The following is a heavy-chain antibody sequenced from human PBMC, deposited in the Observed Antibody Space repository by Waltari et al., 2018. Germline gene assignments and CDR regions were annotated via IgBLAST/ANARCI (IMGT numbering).Heavy chain of an antibody. V-gene: IGHV4-4*02. CDR1: GGSISSSNW. CDR3: ARSPANGAARPRLYYFDY. D-gene: IGHD6-6*01. Sequence: QVQLQESGPGLVKPSGTLSLTCAVSGGSISSSNWRSWVRKPPGKGLEWIGEIYHSGSTNYNPSLKSRVTISVDKSKNQFSLKLSSVTAADTAVYYCARSPANGAARPRLYYFDYWGQGTLVTVSS. J-gene: IGHJ4*02. CDR2: IYHSGST.